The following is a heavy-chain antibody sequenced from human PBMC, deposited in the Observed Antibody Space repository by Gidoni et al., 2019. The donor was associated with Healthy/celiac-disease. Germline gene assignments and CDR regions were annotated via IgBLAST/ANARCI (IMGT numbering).Heavy chain of an antibody. D-gene: IGHD3-10*01. Sequence: EVQLLESGGGLVQPGGSLRVSCAASGFTFGSYAMSWVRQAPGKGLEWVSAISGSGGSTYYADSVKGRFTISRDNSKNTLYLQMNSLRAEDTAVYYCAKDGAWVRGVPKYFQHWGQGTLVTVSS. CDR1: GFTFGSYA. J-gene: IGHJ1*01. CDR3: AKDGAWVRGVPKYFQH. V-gene: IGHV3-23*01. CDR2: ISGSGGST.